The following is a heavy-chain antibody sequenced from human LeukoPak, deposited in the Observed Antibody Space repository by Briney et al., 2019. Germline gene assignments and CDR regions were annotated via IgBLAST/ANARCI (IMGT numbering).Heavy chain of an antibody. Sequence: PSETLSLTCAVYGGSFSGYYWSWIRQPPGKGLEWIGEINHSGSTNYNPSLKSRVTISVDTSKNKFSLKLSSVTAADTAVYYCASRDVDIVATTTKFDYLGQGTLVTVSS. D-gene: IGHD5-12*01. CDR1: GGSFSGYY. CDR2: INHSGST. CDR3: ASRDVDIVATTTKFDY. J-gene: IGHJ4*02. V-gene: IGHV4-34*01.